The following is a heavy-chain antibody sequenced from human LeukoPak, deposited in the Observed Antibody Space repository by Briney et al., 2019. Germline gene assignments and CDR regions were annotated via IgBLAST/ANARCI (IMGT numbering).Heavy chain of an antibody. D-gene: IGHD3-10*01. CDR3: ARERGGLPDY. J-gene: IGHJ4*02. CDR1: GFIFNSYS. V-gene: IGHV3-69-1*01. CDR2: ISFRSSI. Sequence: GGSLRLSCAASGFIFNSYSMNWVRQAPGKGLELVSSISFRSSISYADSVKGRFTISRDNAKNSVYLQMNSLRAEDTAMYYCARERGGLPDYWGQGTLVTVSS.